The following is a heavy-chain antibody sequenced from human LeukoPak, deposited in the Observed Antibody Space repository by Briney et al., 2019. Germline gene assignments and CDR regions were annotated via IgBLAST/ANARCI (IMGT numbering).Heavy chain of an antibody. D-gene: IGHD3-22*01. CDR1: GFSFSSYA. J-gene: IGHJ4*02. CDR3: VSFYYDSSARQPDY. V-gene: IGHV3-64D*06. CDR2: ISTNGDTT. Sequence: PGGSLRLSCSASGFSFSSYAMHWVRQAPGKGLEFVSAISTNGDTTYYADSVKGRFTISRDNSKNTLYLRMSSLRAEDAAVYYCVSFYYDSSARQPDYWGQGTLVTVSS.